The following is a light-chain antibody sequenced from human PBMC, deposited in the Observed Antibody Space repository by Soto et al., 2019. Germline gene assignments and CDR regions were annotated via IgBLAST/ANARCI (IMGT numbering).Light chain of an antibody. CDR2: DIS. V-gene: IGKV1-5*01. CDR1: QIVSNV. Sequence: DIQMTQSPSTLSASVGDRVTITCRASQIVSNVLAWFQQRPGEGPKLLIYDISSLGSGVPSRFSGSGSATGTEFTLTISSLQPDDLATYYCHQHYSNPWTFGQGTKVEIK. CDR3: HQHYSNPWT. J-gene: IGKJ1*01.